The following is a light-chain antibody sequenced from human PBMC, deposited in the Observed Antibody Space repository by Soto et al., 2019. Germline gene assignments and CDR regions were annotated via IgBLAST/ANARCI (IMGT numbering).Light chain of an antibody. V-gene: IGKV1-12*01. CDR1: QSISSW. J-gene: IGKJ3*01. CDR3: QQANSFPPVYT. Sequence: DIQMTQSPSTLSASVGDTVTTTCRASQSISSWLAWYQQKPGKAPKLLIYAASSLQSGVPSRFSGSGPGTDFTLTISSLQPEDFATYYCQQANSFPPVYTFGPGTKVDIK. CDR2: AAS.